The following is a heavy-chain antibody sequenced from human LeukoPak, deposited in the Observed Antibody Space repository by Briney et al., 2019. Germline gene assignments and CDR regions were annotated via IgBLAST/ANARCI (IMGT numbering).Heavy chain of an antibody. D-gene: IGHD5-18*01. CDR2: ISYDGSNK. J-gene: IGHJ4*02. CDR1: GFTFSSYW. CDR3: TRHGGYSYGNDY. V-gene: IGHV3-30*03. Sequence: GGSLRLSCAASGFTFSSYWMSWVRQAPGKGLEWVAVISYDGSNKYYADSVKGRFTISRDNSKNTLYLQMNSLRAEDTAVYYCTRHGGYSYGNDYWGQGTLVTVSS.